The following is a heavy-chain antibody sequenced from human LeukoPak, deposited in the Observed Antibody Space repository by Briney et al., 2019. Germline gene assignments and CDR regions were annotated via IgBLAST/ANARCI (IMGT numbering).Heavy chain of an antibody. CDR3: ARVYGGLFDY. D-gene: IGHD2-15*01. CDR1: GGSISSSSYY. J-gene: IGHJ4*02. Sequence: SETLSLTCTVSGGSISSSSYYWGWIRQPPGKGLEWIGSIYYSGSTYYNPSLKSRVSISVDTSKNQFSLKLSAVTAADTAVYYCARVYGGLFDYWGQGTLVTVSS. CDR2: IYYSGST. V-gene: IGHV4-39*07.